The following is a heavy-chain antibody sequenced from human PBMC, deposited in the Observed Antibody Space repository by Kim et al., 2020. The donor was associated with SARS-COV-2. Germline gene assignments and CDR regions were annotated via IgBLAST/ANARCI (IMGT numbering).Heavy chain of an antibody. Sequence: ASVKVSCKASGYTFTSYYMHWVRQAPGQGLEWMGIINPSGGSTSYAQKFQGRVTMTRDTSTSTVYMELSSLRSEDTAVYYCARDDYGSGRYSYYGMDVWGQGTTVTVSS. D-gene: IGHD3-10*01. CDR3: ARDDYGSGRYSYYGMDV. CDR2: INPSGGST. CDR1: GYTFTSYY. J-gene: IGHJ6*02. V-gene: IGHV1-46*01.